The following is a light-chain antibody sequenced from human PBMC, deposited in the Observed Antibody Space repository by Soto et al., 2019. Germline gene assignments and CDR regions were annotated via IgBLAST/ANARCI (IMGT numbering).Light chain of an antibody. J-gene: IGKJ3*01. CDR1: QSVSSY. CDR2: DAS. Sequence: EIVLTQSPATLSLSPGERATLSCRASQSVSSYLAWYQQKPGQAPRLLIYDASNRATGIPARFSGSGSGRDFTLTISSLEPEDFAVYYCQQRSKFTFGPGTKVDIK. V-gene: IGKV3-11*02. CDR3: QQRSKFT.